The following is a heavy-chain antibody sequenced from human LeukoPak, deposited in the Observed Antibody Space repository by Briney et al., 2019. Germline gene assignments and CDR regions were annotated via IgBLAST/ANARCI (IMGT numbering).Heavy chain of an antibody. CDR2: ISYDGSNK. CDR1: GFTFSSYG. D-gene: IGHD6-13*01. CDR3: AREHHHDSSSWYGAKPRWAFDI. V-gene: IGHV3-30*03. J-gene: IGHJ3*02. Sequence: GGSLRLSCAASGFTFSSYGMHWVRQAPGKGLEWVAVISYDGSNKYYADSVKGRFTISRDNSKNTLYLQMNSLRAEDTAVYYCAREHHHDSSSWYGAKPRWAFDIWGQGTMVTVSS.